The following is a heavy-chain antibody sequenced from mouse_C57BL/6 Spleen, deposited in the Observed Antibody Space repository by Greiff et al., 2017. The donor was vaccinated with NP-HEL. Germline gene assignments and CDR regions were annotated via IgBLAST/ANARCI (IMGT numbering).Heavy chain of an antibody. J-gene: IGHJ3*01. CDR2: INPYNGDT. V-gene: IGHV1-20*01. CDR3: ARCHGSSYGFAY. D-gene: IGHD1-1*01. CDR1: GYSFTGYF. Sequence: SGYSFTGYFMNWVMQSHGKSLEWIGRINPYNGDTFYNQKFKGKATLTVDKSSSTAHMELRSLTSEDSAVYYCARCHGSSYGFAYWGQGTLFTVSA.